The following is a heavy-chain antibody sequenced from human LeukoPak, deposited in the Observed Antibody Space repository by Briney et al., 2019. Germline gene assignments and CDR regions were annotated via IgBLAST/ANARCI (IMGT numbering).Heavy chain of an antibody. Sequence: ASVKVSCKASGYTFSNYGISWVRQAPGQGLEWMGWISAYNGNTNYAQKLQGRVTMTTDTSTSTAYMELRSLRSDDTAVYYCARRGVHAFSYSSSLRGLDYYYYMDVWGKGTTVTVSS. CDR2: ISAYNGNT. CDR1: GYTFSNYG. CDR3: ARRGVHAFSYSSSLRGLDYYYYMDV. D-gene: IGHD6-13*01. J-gene: IGHJ6*03. V-gene: IGHV1-18*01.